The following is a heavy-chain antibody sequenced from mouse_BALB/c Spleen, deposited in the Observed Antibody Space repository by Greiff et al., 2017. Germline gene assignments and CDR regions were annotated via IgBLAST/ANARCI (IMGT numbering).Heavy chain of an antibody. V-gene: IGHV1-4*02. J-gene: IGHJ4*01. CDR2: INPSSGYT. CDR1: GYTFTSYT. CDR3: ARRDRYGGYYAMDY. Sequence: VQLQQSAAELARPGASVKMSCKASGYTFTSYTMHWVKQRPGQGLEWIGYINPSSGYTEYNQKFKDKTTLTADKSSSTAYMQLSSLTSEDSAVYYCARRDRYGGYYAMDYWGQGTSVTVSS. D-gene: IGHD2-14*01.